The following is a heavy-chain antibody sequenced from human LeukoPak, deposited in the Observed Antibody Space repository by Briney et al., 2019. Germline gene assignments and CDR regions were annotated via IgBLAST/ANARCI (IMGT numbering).Heavy chain of an antibody. CDR2: IWEDGSNI. D-gene: IGHD6-19*01. CDR3: ARVGYNSGWYEY. CDR1: GFAFSRYG. V-gene: IGHV3-33*01. Sequence: GTSLRLSCAASGFAFSRYGMHWVRQAPGKGLEWVAVIWEDGSNIHYADSVKGRFTISRDNSKNTLYLQMNSLRAEDTAIYYCARVGYNSGWYEYWGQGALVTVSS. J-gene: IGHJ4*02.